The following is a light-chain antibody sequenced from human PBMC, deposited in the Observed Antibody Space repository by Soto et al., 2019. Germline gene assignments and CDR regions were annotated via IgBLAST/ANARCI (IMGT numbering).Light chain of an antibody. CDR1: SVHRSYI. V-gene: IGLV4-60*03. Sequence: QAVVTQSSSASASLGSSVKLTCTLSSVHRSYIIAWHQQQPGTAPRYLMKLEDSGGYNRGSGVPDRFSGSSSGADRYLTISNLQSEDEADYYCETWDSNTRVFGGGTKLTVL. CDR2: LEDSGGY. CDR3: ETWDSNTRV. J-gene: IGLJ2*01.